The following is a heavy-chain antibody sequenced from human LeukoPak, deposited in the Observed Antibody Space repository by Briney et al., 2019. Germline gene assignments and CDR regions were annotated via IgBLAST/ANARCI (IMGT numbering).Heavy chain of an antibody. CDR3: AADFYTSYHLGY. J-gene: IGHJ4*02. CDR2: IYKSGTI. Sequence: GGSLRLSCAVSGFTVTVNYMSWVRQAPGKGLEWVSIIYKSGTISYADSVKGRFIISRDSSTNTLSLQMTSLRAEDTAVYYCAADFYTSYHLGYWGQGTLATVSS. D-gene: IGHD3-16*01. CDR1: GFTVTVNY. V-gene: IGHV3-66*01.